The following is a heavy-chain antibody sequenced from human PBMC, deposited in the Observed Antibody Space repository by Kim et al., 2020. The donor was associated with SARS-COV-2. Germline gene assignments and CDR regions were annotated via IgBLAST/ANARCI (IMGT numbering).Heavy chain of an antibody. Sequence: ASVKVSCTASGYTFTNYVINWVRQAPRQGLEWMGWINTNTGNPTYAQGSTGRFVFSLNTSVNTAYLQISSLKAEDTAVYYCARNTSGYDGYFDYWGQG. CDR3: ARNTSGYDGYFDY. CDR2: INTNTGNP. D-gene: IGHD5-12*01. J-gene: IGHJ4*02. V-gene: IGHV7-4-1*02. CDR1: GYTFTNYV.